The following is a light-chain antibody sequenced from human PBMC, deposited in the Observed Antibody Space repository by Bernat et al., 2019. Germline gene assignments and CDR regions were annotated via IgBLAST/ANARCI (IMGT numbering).Light chain of an antibody. J-gene: IGKJ4*01. V-gene: IGKV1-17*01. CDR1: QGISTY. Sequence: SVGGRVTITCRASQGISTYLNWYQQKPGKAPKSLIYAAFSLESGVPSRFSGSGSGTDFTLTISSLQPEYFATYYGLQYNSEPLTFGGGTNVEIK. CDR3: LQYNSEPLT. CDR2: AAF.